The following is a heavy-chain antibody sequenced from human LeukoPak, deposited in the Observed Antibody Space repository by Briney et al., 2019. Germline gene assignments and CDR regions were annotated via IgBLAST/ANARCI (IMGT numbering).Heavy chain of an antibody. V-gene: IGHV3-74*01. Sequence: GGSLRLSCAASGIIFSNYWMHWVRQAPGKGLVWVSRINRDGSSTSYADSVKGRFTISRDNAKNSLFLQMNSLRAEDTAVYYCARSPSYKGWFDPWGQGTLVTVSS. D-gene: IGHD1-14*01. CDR2: INRDGSST. CDR3: ARSPSYKGWFDP. CDR1: GIIFSNYW. J-gene: IGHJ5*02.